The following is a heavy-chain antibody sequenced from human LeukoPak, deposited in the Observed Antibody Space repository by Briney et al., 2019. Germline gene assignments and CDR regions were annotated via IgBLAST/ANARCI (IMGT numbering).Heavy chain of an antibody. V-gene: IGHV3-7*01. J-gene: IGHJ4*02. Sequence: GGSLRLSCAASGFSLSNYWVTWVRQAPGTGLEWVANINPGGTETYYVEPVKGRFTISRDNAKNLVYLQMNSLRAEDPAVYHCGRFGYVAGVDLWGQGTLVTVSS. CDR1: GFSLSNYW. CDR2: INPGGTET. CDR3: GRFGYVAGVDL. D-gene: IGHD6-19*01.